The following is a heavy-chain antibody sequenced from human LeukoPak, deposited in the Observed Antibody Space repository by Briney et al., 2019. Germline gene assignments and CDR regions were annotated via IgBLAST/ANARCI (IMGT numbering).Heavy chain of an antibody. Sequence: GGSLRLSCAASGFTFSSYAMHWVRQAPGKGLEWVAVISYDGSNKYYADSVKGRFTISRDNSKNTLYLQMNSLRAEDTAVYYCARDRCITMVRGVISASCGMDVWGQGATVTVSS. D-gene: IGHD3-10*01. CDR1: GFTFSSYA. CDR3: ARDRCITMVRGVISASCGMDV. CDR2: ISYDGSNK. V-gene: IGHV3-30*04. J-gene: IGHJ6*02.